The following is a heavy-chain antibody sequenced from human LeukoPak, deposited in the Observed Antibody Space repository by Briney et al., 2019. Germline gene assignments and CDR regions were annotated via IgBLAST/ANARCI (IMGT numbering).Heavy chain of an antibody. V-gene: IGHV4-39*01. D-gene: IGHD5-24*01. Sequence: SETLSLTCTVSGGSINSSNYYWGWIRQPPGKGLEWIGSIYYSGYTYYNPSPKSRVTISVDTSKNQFSLKLSSVTAADTAVYYCATQEMATIRGFDYWGQGILVTVSS. CDR2: IYYSGYT. CDR1: GGSINSSNYY. J-gene: IGHJ4*02. CDR3: ATQEMATIRGFDY.